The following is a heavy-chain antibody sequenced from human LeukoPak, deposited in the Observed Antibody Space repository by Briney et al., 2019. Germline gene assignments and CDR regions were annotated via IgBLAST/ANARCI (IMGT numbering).Heavy chain of an antibody. Sequence: SGGSLRLSCAASGFTFSSYEMNWVRQAPGKGLEWVAFIRYDGSNKYYADSVKGRFTISRDDSKNTLYLQMNSLRAEDTAVYYCAKESESYDSSGSTFDYWGQGTLVTVSS. J-gene: IGHJ4*02. CDR3: AKESESYDSSGSTFDY. CDR2: IRYDGSNK. V-gene: IGHV3-30*02. D-gene: IGHD3-22*01. CDR1: GFTFSSYE.